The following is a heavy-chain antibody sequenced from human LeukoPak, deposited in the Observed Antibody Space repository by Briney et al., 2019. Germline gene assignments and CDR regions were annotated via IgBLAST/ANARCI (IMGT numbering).Heavy chain of an antibody. J-gene: IGHJ4*02. V-gene: IGHV4-59*08. D-gene: IGHD3-22*01. CDR3: ASSPRPYYYDSSGPPPPFFDY. CDR2: IYYSGST. Sequence: PSETLSLTCTVSGGSISSYYWSWIRQPPGKGLEWIGYIYYSGSTNYNPSLKSRVTISVDTSKNQFSLKLSSVTAADTAVYYCASSPRPYYYDSSGPPPPFFDYWGQGTLVTVSS. CDR1: GGSISSYY.